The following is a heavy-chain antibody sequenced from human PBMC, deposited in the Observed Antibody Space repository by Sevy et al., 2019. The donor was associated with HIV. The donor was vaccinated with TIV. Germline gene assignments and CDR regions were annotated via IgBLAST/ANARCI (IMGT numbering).Heavy chain of an antibody. CDR2: INPNSGGT. D-gene: IGHD3-22*01. J-gene: IGHJ4*02. Sequence: ASVKVSCKASGYTFTGYYMHWVRQAPGQGLEWMGWINPNSGGTNYAQKFQGRVTMTRDTSISTAYMDLSRLRSDDTAVYYCARDDDSSGYYSSPDYWGQGTLVTVSS. V-gene: IGHV1-2*02. CDR3: ARDDDSSGYYSSPDY. CDR1: GYTFTGYY.